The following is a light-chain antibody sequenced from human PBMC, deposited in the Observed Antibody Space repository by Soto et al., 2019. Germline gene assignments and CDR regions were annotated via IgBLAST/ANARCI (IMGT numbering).Light chain of an antibody. J-gene: IGLJ2*01. V-gene: IGLV3-21*01. CDR3: QVWETSSVHQAI. Sequence: SSELTQPPSVSVAPGKTATITCGGNSIGSKSVHWYQQMPGQAPVLVISYDSDRPSGIPERFSGSNSGNTATLTISRVEPGDEADYYCQVWETSSVHQAIFGAGTKVTVL. CDR2: YDS. CDR1: SIGSKS.